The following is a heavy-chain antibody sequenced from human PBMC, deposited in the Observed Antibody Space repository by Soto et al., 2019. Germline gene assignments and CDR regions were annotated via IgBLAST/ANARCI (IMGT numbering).Heavy chain of an antibody. CDR3: ARGHDCSGGSCRIDY. CDR1: GGTFSSYA. CDR2: IIPIFGTA. J-gene: IGHJ4*02. V-gene: IGHV1-69*06. D-gene: IGHD2-15*01. Sequence: SVKVSCKASGGTFSSYAISWVRQAPGQGLEWMGGIIPIFGTANYAQKFQGRVTITADKSTSTAYMELSSLRSEDTAVYYCARGHDCSGGSCRIDYWGQGTLVTVSS.